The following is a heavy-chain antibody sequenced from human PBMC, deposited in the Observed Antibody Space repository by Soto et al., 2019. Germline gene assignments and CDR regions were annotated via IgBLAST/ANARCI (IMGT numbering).Heavy chain of an antibody. J-gene: IGHJ4*02. CDR2: ISYDGSNK. CDR1: GFTFSSYA. D-gene: IGHD3-10*01. CDR3: ARGTMAR. V-gene: IGHV3-30-3*01. Sequence: QVQLVESGGGVVQPGRSLRLSCAASGFTFSSYAMHWVRQAPGKGLEWVAVISYDGSNKYYADSVKGRFTISRDNSKNTLYLQMNSLRAEDTAVYYCARGTMARWGQGTLVTVSS.